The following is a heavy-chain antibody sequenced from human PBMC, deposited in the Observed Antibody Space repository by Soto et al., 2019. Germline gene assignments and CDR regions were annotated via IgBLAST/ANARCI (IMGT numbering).Heavy chain of an antibody. D-gene: IGHD2-8*01. CDR1: GFTFSSYG. CDR2: IWYDGSNK. Sequence: QVQLVESGGGVVQPGRSLRLSCAASGFTFSSYGMHWVRQAPGKGLEWVAGIWYDGSNKYYADSVKGRFTISRDNSKNTLYLQMNSLRAEDTAVYYCARGLMVYASRGEGAFDIWGQGTMVTVSS. J-gene: IGHJ3*02. V-gene: IGHV3-33*01. CDR3: ARGLMVYASRGEGAFDI.